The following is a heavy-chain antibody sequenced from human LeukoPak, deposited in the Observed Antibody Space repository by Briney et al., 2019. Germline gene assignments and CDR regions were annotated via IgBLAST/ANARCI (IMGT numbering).Heavy chain of an antibody. Sequence: SGGSLRLSCAASGFTFSSYGMHWVRQAPGKGLEWVAFIRYDGSNKYYADSVKGRLTIFRDNSKNTLYLQMNSLRAEDTAVYYCAKGQAGYFDYWGQGTLVTVSS. CDR2: IRYDGSNK. CDR1: GFTFSSYG. V-gene: IGHV3-30*02. J-gene: IGHJ4*02. D-gene: IGHD6-25*01. CDR3: AKGQAGYFDY.